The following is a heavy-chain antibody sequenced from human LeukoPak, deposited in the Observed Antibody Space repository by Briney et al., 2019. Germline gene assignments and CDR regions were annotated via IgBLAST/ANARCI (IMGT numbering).Heavy chain of an antibody. CDR2: ISGSGGST. CDR3: ASDNRVYGSGSYAFDI. V-gene: IGHV3-23*01. D-gene: IGHD3-10*01. CDR1: GFTFSSYA. Sequence: GGSLRLSCAASGFTFSSYAMSWVRQVPGKGLEWVSAISGSGGSTYYADSVKGRFTISRDNSKNTLYLQMNSLRAEDTAVYYCASDNRVYGSGSYAFDIWGQGTMVTVSS. J-gene: IGHJ3*02.